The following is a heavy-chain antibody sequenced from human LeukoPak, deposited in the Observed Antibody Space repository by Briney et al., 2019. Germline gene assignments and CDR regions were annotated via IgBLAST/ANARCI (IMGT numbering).Heavy chain of an antibody. Sequence: GGSLRLSCAASGFTFSSYSMNWVRQAPGKGLEWVSSISSSSSYIYYADSVKGRFTISRDNAKNSLYLQMNSLRAEDTAVYYCARGAFHCSSTSCYVIYYYYGMDVWGQGTTVTVSS. CDR1: GFTFSSYS. CDR3: ARGAFHCSSTSCYVIYYYYGMDV. J-gene: IGHJ6*02. CDR2: ISSSSSYI. D-gene: IGHD2-2*01. V-gene: IGHV3-21*01.